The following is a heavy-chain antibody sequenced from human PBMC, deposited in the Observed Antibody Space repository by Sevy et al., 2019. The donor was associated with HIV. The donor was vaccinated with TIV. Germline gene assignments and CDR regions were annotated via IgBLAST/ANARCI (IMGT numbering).Heavy chain of an antibody. D-gene: IGHD1-26*01. CDR1: GFTFSSYA. Sequence: GGSLRLSCAASGFTFSSYAMHWVRQAPGKGLEWVAVISYDGSNKYYADSVKGRFTISRDNSKNTLYLQMNNLRAEDTAVYYCASSGVGATSRAYYFDYWGQGTLVTVSS. V-gene: IGHV3-30-3*01. CDR2: ISYDGSNK. CDR3: ASSGVGATSRAYYFDY. J-gene: IGHJ4*02.